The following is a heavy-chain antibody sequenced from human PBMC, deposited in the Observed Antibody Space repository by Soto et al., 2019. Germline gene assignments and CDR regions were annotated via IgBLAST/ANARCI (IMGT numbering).Heavy chain of an antibody. Sequence: QVQLQESGPGLVKPSQTLSLTCTVSGGSISSGDYYWSWIRQPPGKGLEWIRYIYYSGSTYYNPSLKSRVTISVDTAKNKFTLKLSSVTAAATAVYYCARERADGARLDPWGQGTLVTVSS. V-gene: IGHV4-30-4*01. J-gene: IGHJ5*02. CDR2: IYYSGST. CDR3: ARERADGARLDP. CDR1: GGSISSGDYY.